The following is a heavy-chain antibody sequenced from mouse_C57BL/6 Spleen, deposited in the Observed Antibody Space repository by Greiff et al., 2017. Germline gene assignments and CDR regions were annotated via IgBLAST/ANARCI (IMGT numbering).Heavy chain of an antibody. CDR1: GFTFSDYY. CDR2: INYDGSST. Sequence: EVQRVESEGGLVQPGSSMKLSCTASGFTFSDYYMAWVRQVPEKGLEWVANINYDGSSTYYLDSLKSRFIISRDNAKNILYLQMSSLKSEDTATYYCARDRGSDYYGSSFDYWGQGTTLTVSS. CDR3: ARDRGSDYYGSSFDY. V-gene: IGHV5-16*01. J-gene: IGHJ2*01. D-gene: IGHD1-1*01.